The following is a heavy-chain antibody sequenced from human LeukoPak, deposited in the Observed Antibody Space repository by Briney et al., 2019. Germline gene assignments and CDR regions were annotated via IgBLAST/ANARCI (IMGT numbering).Heavy chain of an antibody. CDR1: GYRFTKYW. V-gene: IGHV5-51*01. Sequence: GESLQISCQGSGYRFTKYWIGWVRQLPGKGLEWMGLIYPGDSDTKYSPSFEGQVTISAAESLTTAYLQWRSLKASDTAMYYCARLTSYDYVWGSYRYAYYFDYWGQGTQVTVSS. J-gene: IGHJ4*02. CDR2: IYPGDSDT. CDR3: ARLTSYDYVWGSYRYAYYFDY. D-gene: IGHD3-16*02.